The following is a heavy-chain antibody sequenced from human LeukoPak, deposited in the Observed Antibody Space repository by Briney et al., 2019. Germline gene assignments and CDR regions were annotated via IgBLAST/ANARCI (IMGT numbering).Heavy chain of an antibody. Sequence: GGSLRLSCAASGFTLSYYWMHWVRQAPGKGLVWVSCINGDGSSTNYADSVKGRFTISRDNAKNTLYLEMNSLRAEDTAVYYCAKDRVGAITNWGQGTLVTVSS. CDR1: GFTLSYYW. D-gene: IGHD1-26*01. V-gene: IGHV3-74*01. CDR3: AKDRVGAITN. CDR2: INGDGSST. J-gene: IGHJ4*02.